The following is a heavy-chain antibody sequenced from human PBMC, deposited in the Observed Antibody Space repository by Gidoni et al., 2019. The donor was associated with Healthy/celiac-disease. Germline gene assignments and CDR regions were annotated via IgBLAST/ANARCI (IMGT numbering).Heavy chain of an antibody. J-gene: IGHJ4*02. D-gene: IGHD6-13*01. V-gene: IGHV4-61*02. CDR1: GGSISSGSNY. CDR2: IYTSGST. Sequence: QVQLQASGPGLVKPSQTLSLTCPVPGGSISSGSNYWSWIRQPAGKGLEWIGRIYTSGSTNYNPSLKSRVTISVDTSKNQFSLKLSSVTAADTAVYYCARAVMQQLVPIYFDYWGQGTLVTVSS. CDR3: ARAVMQQLVPIYFDY.